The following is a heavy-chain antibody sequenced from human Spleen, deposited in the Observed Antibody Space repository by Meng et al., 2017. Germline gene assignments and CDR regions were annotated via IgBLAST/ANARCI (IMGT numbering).Heavy chain of an antibody. CDR3: ASAREFDP. CDR2: INHSGST. CDR1: GGSFSGYY. V-gene: IGHV4-34*01. J-gene: IGHJ5*02. Sequence: SQTLSLTCAVYGGSFSGYYWSWIRQPPGKGLEWIGEINHSGSTNYNPSLESRATISVDTSKNQFSLKLSSVTAADTAVYYCASAREFDPWGQGTLVTVSS. D-gene: IGHD5-24*01.